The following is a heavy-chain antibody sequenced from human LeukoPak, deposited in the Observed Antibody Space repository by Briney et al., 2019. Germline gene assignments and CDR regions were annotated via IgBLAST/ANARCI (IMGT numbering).Heavy chain of an antibody. J-gene: IGHJ6*03. V-gene: IGHV1-18*01. D-gene: IGHD3-22*01. Sequence: ASVKVSCKASGYTFTSYGISWVRQAPGQGLEWMGWISAYNGNTNYAQKLQGRVTMTTDTSTSTAYMELRSLRSDDTAVYYCARSSEGRYYYDSRGFSYYYYYMDVWGKGTTVTISS. CDR1: GYTFTSYG. CDR2: ISAYNGNT. CDR3: ARSSEGRYYYDSRGFSYYYYYMDV.